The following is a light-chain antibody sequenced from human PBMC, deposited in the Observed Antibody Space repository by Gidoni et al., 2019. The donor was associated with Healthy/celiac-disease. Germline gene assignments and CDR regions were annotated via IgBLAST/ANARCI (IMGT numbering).Light chain of an antibody. CDR1: QSVSSY. CDR3: QQRSNWPT. J-gene: IGKJ4*01. Sequence: ETVLTQSPATLPLSPGERATLSCRASQSVSSYLAWYQQKPGQPPRLLIYDASNRATGIPARFSGSGSGTDFTLTISSLEPEDFAVYYCQQRSNWPTFGGGTRVEIK. CDR2: DAS. V-gene: IGKV3-11*01.